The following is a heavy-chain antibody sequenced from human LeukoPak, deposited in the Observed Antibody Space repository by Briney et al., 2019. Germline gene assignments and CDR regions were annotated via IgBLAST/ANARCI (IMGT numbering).Heavy chain of an antibody. D-gene: IGHD6-6*01. CDR2: ISFGGSP. J-gene: IGHJ5*02. CDR3: AREVGSSSIWYGWFDP. V-gene: IGHV4-59*12. Sequence: SETLSLTCTVSGGSIINSYWSWIRQPPGKGLEWIGYISFGGSPNYSPSLKSRVTMSVDTSENQFSLKLSSVTAADTAVYYCAREVGSSSIWYGWFDPWGQGTLVTVSS. CDR1: GGSIINSY.